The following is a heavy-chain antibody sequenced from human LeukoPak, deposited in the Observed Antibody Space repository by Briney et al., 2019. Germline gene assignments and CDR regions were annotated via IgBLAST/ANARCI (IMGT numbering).Heavy chain of an antibody. Sequence: GASVKVSCKASGYTFTGYYMHWVRQAPGQGLEWMGWINPNSGGTKSPQKFQGRVTMTRDTSTSTAYLELSSLTSDDTAVYYCASGPRSTIFGVDSYYFDYWGQGTLVTVSS. CDR1: GYTFTGYY. D-gene: IGHD3-3*01. J-gene: IGHJ4*02. CDR3: ASGPRSTIFGVDSYYFDY. CDR2: INPNSGGT. V-gene: IGHV1-2*02.